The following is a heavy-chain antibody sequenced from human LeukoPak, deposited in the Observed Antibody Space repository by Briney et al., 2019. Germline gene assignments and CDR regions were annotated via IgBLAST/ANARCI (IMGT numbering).Heavy chain of an antibody. CDR1: GFTFSSYS. D-gene: IGHD2-2*01. Sequence: GGSLRLSCAASGFTFSSYSMNWVRQAPGKGLEWVSSISSSSSYIYCADSVKGRFTISRDNAKNSLYLQMNSLRAEDTAVYYCARDRVVVVPAAIASGGNWFDPWGQGTLVTVSS. V-gene: IGHV3-21*01. J-gene: IGHJ5*02. CDR3: ARDRVVVVPAAIASGGNWFDP. CDR2: ISSSSSYI.